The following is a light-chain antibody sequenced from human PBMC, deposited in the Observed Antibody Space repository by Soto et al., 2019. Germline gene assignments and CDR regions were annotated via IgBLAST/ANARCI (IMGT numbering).Light chain of an antibody. J-gene: IGKJ1*01. V-gene: IGKV1-39*01. CDR3: QQSHSAPLT. Sequence: DIQMTQSPSSLSSSVGDRVTITCRASQSINSYLNWYQQKPGRAPKLLIYAASSLQSGVPSRFSGSGSGTDFTLTISSLQHEDFTTYYCQQSHSAPLTFGQGTKVDIK. CDR2: AAS. CDR1: QSINSY.